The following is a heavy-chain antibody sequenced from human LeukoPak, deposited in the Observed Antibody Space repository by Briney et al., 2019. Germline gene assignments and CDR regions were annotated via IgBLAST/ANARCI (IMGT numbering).Heavy chain of an antibody. Sequence: ASVKVSCKASGYTFTSYDINWVRQATGQGLEWMGWIRAYNGNTNYEQKLQGRVTMTTDTSTSTAYMELRSLISDDTAVYYCARTQSGTYYDILTGYSGYFDYWGQGTLVTVSS. CDR1: GYTFTSYD. V-gene: IGHV1-18*01. D-gene: IGHD3-9*01. J-gene: IGHJ4*02. CDR3: ARTQSGTYYDILTGYSGYFDY. CDR2: IRAYNGNT.